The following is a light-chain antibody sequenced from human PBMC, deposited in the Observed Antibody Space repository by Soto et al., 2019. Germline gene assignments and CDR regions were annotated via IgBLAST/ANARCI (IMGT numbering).Light chain of an antibody. J-gene: IGKJ1*01. CDR1: HSVSRTY. CDR3: QQYSSSPRT. CDR2: GAS. V-gene: IGKV3-20*01. Sequence: EIVLTHSPGTASLSPGDRPTLSSRASHSVSRTYLAWYQQKPGQAPRLLIFGASDRATGTPDRFSGSGSGTDFTLTISRLEPEDSAVYYCQQYSSSPRTFGQGTKVDIK.